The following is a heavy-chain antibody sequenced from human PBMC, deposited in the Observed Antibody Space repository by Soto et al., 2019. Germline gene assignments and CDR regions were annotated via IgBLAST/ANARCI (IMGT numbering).Heavy chain of an antibody. V-gene: IGHV2-5*02. CDR2: IYWDDDK. J-gene: IGHJ6*02. CDR1: GFSLSTGGVG. D-gene: IGHD2-21*02. CDR3: IQSRCGGDCLRSYASHYYYGVDV. Sequence: QITLKESGPTLVKPTQTLTLTCTFSGFSLSTGGVGVGWIRQPPGKALEWLALIYWDDDKRYTPSLGSRLTIPKDTSKNQVVLTMTNMDPVDTATYYCIQSRCGGDCLRSYASHYYYGVDVWGQGTTVTVSS.